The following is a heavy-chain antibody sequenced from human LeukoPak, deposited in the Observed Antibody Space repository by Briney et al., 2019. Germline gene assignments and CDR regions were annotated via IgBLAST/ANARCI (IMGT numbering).Heavy chain of an antibody. CDR1: GFTFSSYE. Sequence: PGGSLRLSCAASGFTFSSYEMNWVRQAPGKGLEWVSYISSSGSTIYYADSVKGRFTISRDNAKNSLYLQMNSLRAEDTAVYYCARLYSGYDDYYYYYYMDVWGKGTTVTISS. V-gene: IGHV3-48*03. D-gene: IGHD5-12*01. J-gene: IGHJ6*03. CDR3: ARLYSGYDDYYYYYYMDV. CDR2: ISSSGSTI.